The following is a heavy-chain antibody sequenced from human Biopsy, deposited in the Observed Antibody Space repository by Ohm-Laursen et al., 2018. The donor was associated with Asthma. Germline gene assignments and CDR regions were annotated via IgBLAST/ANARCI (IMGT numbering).Heavy chain of an antibody. D-gene: IGHD3/OR15-3a*01. J-gene: IGHJ4*01. CDR2: IYWIDDK. CDR1: GFSLKIGAVG. V-gene: IGHV2-5*01. Sequence: PTQTLTLTCTFSGFSLKIGAVGVGWIRQPPVKAPECLAVIYWIDDKYYSPSLRNRLTVSKDTSRNRVVLAMTNMEPRDTATYFCARAIRLEDFLTGSFTSYCDNWDRGTLVSVS. CDR3: ARAIRLEDFLTGSFTSYCDN.